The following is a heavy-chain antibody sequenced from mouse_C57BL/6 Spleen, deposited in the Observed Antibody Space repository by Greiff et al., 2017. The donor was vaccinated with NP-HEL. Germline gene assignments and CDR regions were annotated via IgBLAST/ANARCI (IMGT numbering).Heavy chain of an antibody. CDR2: INPSNGGT. V-gene: IGHV1-53*01. Sequence: QVQLQQPGTELVKPGASVKLSCKASGYTFTSYWMHWVKQRPGQGLEWIGNINPSNGGTNYNEKFKRKATLTVDKSSSTAYMQLSSLTSEDSAVYYCARADYYGSSYEAMDYWGQGTSVTVSS. CDR3: ARADYYGSSYEAMDY. D-gene: IGHD1-1*01. J-gene: IGHJ4*01. CDR1: GYTFTSYW.